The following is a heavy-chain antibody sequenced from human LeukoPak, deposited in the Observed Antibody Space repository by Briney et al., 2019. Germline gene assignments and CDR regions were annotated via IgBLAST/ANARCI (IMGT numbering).Heavy chain of an antibody. Sequence: GGSLRLSCAASGFTFNSYAMTWVRQAPGKGLKWVSGISGSGGSTYYADSVKGRFTISRDNSKNTLYLQMNSLRAEDTAVYYCAKYYYDSSGYYSVDYWGQGTLVTVSS. V-gene: IGHV3-23*01. CDR2: ISGSGGST. D-gene: IGHD3-22*01. CDR1: GFTFNSYA. CDR3: AKYYYDSSGYYSVDY. J-gene: IGHJ4*02.